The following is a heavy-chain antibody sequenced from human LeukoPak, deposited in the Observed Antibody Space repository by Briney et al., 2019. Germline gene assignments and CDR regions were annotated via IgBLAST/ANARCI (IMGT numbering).Heavy chain of an antibody. V-gene: IGHV3-23*01. J-gene: IGHJ2*01. CDR1: GFTFSSYA. CDR3: AKDAPPDEYYDSSGYWYFDL. CDR2: ISGSGGST. Sequence: PGGSLRLSCAASGFTFSSYAMSWVRQAPGKGLEWVSAISGSGGSTYYADSAKGRFTISRDNSKNTLYLQMNSLRAEDTAVYYCAKDAPPDEYYDSSGYWYFDLWGRGTLVTVSS. D-gene: IGHD3-22*01.